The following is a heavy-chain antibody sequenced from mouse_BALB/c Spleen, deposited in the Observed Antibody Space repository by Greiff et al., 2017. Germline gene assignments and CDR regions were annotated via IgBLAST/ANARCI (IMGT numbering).Heavy chain of an antibody. CDR2: ISNGGGST. CDR3: ARDGSSWYFDV. V-gene: IGHV5-12-2*01. Sequence: EVKLVESGGGLVQPGGSLKLSCAASGFTFSSYTMSWVRQTPEKRLEWVAYISNGGGSTYYPDTVKGRFTISRDNAKNTLYLQMSSLKSEDTAMYYCARDGSSWYFDVWGAGTTVTVSS. D-gene: IGHD1-1*01. CDR1: GFTFSSYT. J-gene: IGHJ1*01.